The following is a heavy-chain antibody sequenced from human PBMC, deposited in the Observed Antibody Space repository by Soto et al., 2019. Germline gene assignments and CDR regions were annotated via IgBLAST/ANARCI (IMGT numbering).Heavy chain of an antibody. J-gene: IGHJ4*02. CDR1: GGSISSYY. D-gene: IGHD3-10*01. V-gene: IGHV4-59*08. CDR3: ARHSRPRETMGRGVIRTTFDY. Sequence: QVQLQESGPGLVKPSETLSLTCTVSGGSISSYYWSWIRQPPGKGLERIGYIYYSGSTNYNPSLKRRVTISVDTSKNQSSLQLSSVTAADTAVYYCARHSRPRETMGRGVIRTTFDYWGQGTLVTVSS. CDR2: IYYSGST.